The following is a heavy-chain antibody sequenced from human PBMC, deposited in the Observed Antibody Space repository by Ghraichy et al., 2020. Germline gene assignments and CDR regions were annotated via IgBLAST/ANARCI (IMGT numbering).Heavy chain of an antibody. D-gene: IGHD6-19*01. V-gene: IGHV1-3*01. J-gene: IGHJ4*02. CDR3: ARDLGGQWHEGTDY. CDR2: INAGNGNT. CDR1: GYTFTSYA. Sequence: ASVKVSCKASGYTFTSYAMHWVRQAPGQRLEWMGWINAGNGNTKYSQKFQGRVTITRDTSASTAYMELSSLRSEDTAVYYCARDLGGQWHEGTDYWGQGTLVTVSS.